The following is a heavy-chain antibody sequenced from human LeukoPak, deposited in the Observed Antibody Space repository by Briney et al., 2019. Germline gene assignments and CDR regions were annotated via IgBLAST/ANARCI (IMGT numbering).Heavy chain of an antibody. V-gene: IGHV1-18*01. J-gene: IGHJ3*02. D-gene: IGHD3-22*01. CDR3: ARDAGWGKIYDNSGNDAFDI. CDR1: GYTFTNYG. Sequence: GASVKVSCKSSGYTFTNYGISWVRQAPGQGLEWMGWISAYNGNTNYAQKLQGRVTLTTDTSTNTAYMELRSLRSDDTAVYYCARDAGWGKIYDNSGNDAFDIWGQGTMVTVSS. CDR2: ISAYNGNT.